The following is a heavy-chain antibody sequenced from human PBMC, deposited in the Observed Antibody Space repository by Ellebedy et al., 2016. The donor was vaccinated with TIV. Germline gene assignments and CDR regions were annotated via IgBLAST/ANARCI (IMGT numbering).Heavy chain of an antibody. CDR1: GGSFTGYF. CDR3: ARDSSDWPQIDY. CDR2: VNPSGIT. Sequence: MPSETLSLTCAVYGGSFTGYFWSWIRQPPGKGLEWMGEVNPSGITNDNPSLKSRVTISVDTPKKQFYLRLTSVTAADTAVYYCARDSSDWPQIDYWGQGTLVTVSS. V-gene: IGHV4-34*01. J-gene: IGHJ4*02. D-gene: IGHD6-19*01.